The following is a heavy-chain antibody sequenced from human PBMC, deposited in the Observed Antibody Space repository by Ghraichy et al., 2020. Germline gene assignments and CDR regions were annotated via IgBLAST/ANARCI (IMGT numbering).Heavy chain of an antibody. D-gene: IGHD4-17*01. CDR1: GGSISSYY. CDR3: ARSYGDQPWSLWFDP. Sequence: SETLSLTCTVSGGSISSYYWSWIRQPPGKGLEWIGYIYYSGSTNYNPSLKSRVTISVDTSKNQFSLKLSSVTAADTAVYYCARSYGDQPWSLWFDPWGQGTLVTVSS. CDR2: IYYSGST. V-gene: IGHV4-59*08. J-gene: IGHJ5*02.